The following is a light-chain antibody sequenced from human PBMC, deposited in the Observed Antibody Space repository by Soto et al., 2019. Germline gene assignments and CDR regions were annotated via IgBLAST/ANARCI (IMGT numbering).Light chain of an antibody. V-gene: IGLV1-44*01. CDR1: SSNIGGNT. Sequence: QSVLTQPPSASGTPGQRVTISCSGSSSNIGGNTVNWYQQLPGTAPKLLIYGNDQRPSGVPDRFSGSKSGTSASLAISGLQSEDEADYYCAALDDSLNAFVFGTETKLTVL. CDR3: AALDDSLNAFV. CDR2: GND. J-gene: IGLJ1*01.